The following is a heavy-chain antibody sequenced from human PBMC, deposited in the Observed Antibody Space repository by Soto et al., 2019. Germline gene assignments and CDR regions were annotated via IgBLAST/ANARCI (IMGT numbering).Heavy chain of an antibody. D-gene: IGHD6-13*01. V-gene: IGHV4-39*01. CDR3: ARPSPRSSSWRAFDI. CDR2: IYYSGST. CDR1: GGSISSSSYY. Sequence: QLQLQESGPGLVKPSETLSLTCTVSGGSISSSSYYWGWIRQPPGKGLEWIGSIYYSGSTYYNPSLKSRVTISVDTSKNQFSLKLSSVTAADTAVYYCARPSPRSSSWRAFDIWGQGTMVTVSS. J-gene: IGHJ3*02.